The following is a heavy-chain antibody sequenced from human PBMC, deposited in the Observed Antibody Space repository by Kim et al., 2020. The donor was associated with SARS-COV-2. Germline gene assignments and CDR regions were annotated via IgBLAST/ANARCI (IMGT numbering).Heavy chain of an antibody. J-gene: IGHJ4*02. CDR3: ARDIIWRITGTEATPFDY. CDR2: ISGYNGNT. D-gene: IGHD1-7*01. V-gene: IGHV1-18*04. CDR1: GYSFTRHG. Sequence: ASVKVSCKASGYSFTRHGMSWVRQAPGQGLEWMGWISGYNGNTNYAQKFQGRVTMTTDTSTNTAYMELRSLRSDDTAVYYCARDIIWRITGTEATPFDYWGQGTLVTVSS.